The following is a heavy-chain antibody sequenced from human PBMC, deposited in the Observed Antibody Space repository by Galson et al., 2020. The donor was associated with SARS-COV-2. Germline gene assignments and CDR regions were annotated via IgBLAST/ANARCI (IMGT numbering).Heavy chain of an antibody. Sequence: GGSLRLSCEVSGFNFDDYAIHWVRQGPGKGLEWVSGMNWIIPWIEYADSVRGRFTISRDSAKNSVSLQMDSLRPEDTAMYYCAKDLRYIDYEGGALDLWGQGTMVTVSS. CDR3: AKDLRYIDYEGGALDL. V-gene: IGHV3-9*01. CDR2: MNWIIPWI. D-gene: IGHD4-17*01. J-gene: IGHJ3*01. CDR1: GFNFDDYA.